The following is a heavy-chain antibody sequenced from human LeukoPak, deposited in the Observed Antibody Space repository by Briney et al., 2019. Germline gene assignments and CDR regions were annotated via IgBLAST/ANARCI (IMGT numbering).Heavy chain of an antibody. CDR2: ISSSSSTI. CDR3: ARDSLPLPDDFWSGSHLL. J-gene: IGHJ4*02. V-gene: IGHV3-48*01. CDR1: GFTFSSYS. Sequence: GGSLRLSCAASGFTFSSYSMNWVRQAPGKGLEWVSYISSSSSTIYYADSVKGRFTISRDNAKNSLYLQMNSLRAEDTAVYYCARDSLPLPDDFWSGSHLLWGQGTLVTVSS. D-gene: IGHD3-3*01.